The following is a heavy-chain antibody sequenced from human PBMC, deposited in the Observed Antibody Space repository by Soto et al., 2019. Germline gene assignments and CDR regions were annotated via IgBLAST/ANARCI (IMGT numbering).Heavy chain of an antibody. Sequence: GGSLRLSCAVSGFTFSAYWMHWVRQTPGKGLVWVSRINPDGTKTNYADSVEGRFTISRDNAESTLYLQMNSLSAEDTAIYFCSSDTFGLRDTWGQGTLVTVSS. CDR2: INPDGTKT. D-gene: IGHD3-3*01. J-gene: IGHJ5*02. CDR3: SSDTFGLRDT. CDR1: GFTFSAYW. V-gene: IGHV3-74*01.